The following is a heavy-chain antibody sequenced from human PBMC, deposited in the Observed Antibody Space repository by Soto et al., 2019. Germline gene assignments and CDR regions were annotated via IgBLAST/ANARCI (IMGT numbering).Heavy chain of an antibody. D-gene: IGHD4-4*01. V-gene: IGHV1-69*12. CDR2: IIPIFGTA. Sequence: QVQLVQSGAEVKKPGSSVKVSCKASGGTFSSYAISWVRQAPGQGLEWMGGIIPIFGTADYAQKFQGRVTMTADESTSTAYMELGSLISEDTAVYYCAREGGVYDYSPFDYWGQGTLVTVSS. J-gene: IGHJ4*02. CDR3: AREGGVYDYSPFDY. CDR1: GGTFSSYA.